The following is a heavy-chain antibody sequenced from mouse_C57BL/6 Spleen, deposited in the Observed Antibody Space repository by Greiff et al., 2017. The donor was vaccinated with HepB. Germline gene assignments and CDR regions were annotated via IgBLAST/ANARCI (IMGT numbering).Heavy chain of an antibody. J-gene: IGHJ3*01. CDR1: GFSLSTSNMG. CDR2: IWWNDAK. V-gene: IGHV8-5*01. D-gene: IGHD2-3*01. Sequence: QVTLKECGPGILQPSQTLSLTCSFSGFSLSTSNMGLGWIRQPSGQGLVWLDHIWWNDAKYYNPSLKSRLTISKDTSNNQVYLQITSVDTTDTATYYCAQISYDGYYGWFAYWGQGTMVTVST. CDR3: AQISYDGYYGWFAY.